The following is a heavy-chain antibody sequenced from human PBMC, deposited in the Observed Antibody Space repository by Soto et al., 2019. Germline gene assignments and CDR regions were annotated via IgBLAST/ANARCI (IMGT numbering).Heavy chain of an antibody. CDR1: GFTFSTYA. Sequence: QVQLVESGGGVVQPGRSLRLSCAASGFTFSTYAMHWVRQAPGKGLEWVAVISYDGSNKYYADSVKGRFTISRDNSKNTLYVQMNSLRAEDTAVYYCAKEPYGSGTSTGFRPVSGYWGQGTLVTVS. J-gene: IGHJ4*02. D-gene: IGHD3-10*01. V-gene: IGHV3-30*18. CDR3: AKEPYGSGTSTGFRPVSGY. CDR2: ISYDGSNK.